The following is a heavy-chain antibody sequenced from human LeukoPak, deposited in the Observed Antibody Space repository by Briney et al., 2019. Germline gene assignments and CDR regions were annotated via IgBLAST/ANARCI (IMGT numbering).Heavy chain of an antibody. CDR2: ISAYNGNT. J-gene: IGHJ6*02. V-gene: IGHV1-18*01. CDR3: ARARGGYSYGIYYYYGMDV. D-gene: IGHD5-18*01. Sequence: GASVKVSCKASGYTFTSYGISWVRQAPGQGLEWMGWISAYNGNTNYAQKLQGRVTMTTDTSTSTAYMELRSLRSDDTAVYYCARARGGYSYGIYYYYGMDVWGQGTTVTVSS. CDR1: GYTFTSYG.